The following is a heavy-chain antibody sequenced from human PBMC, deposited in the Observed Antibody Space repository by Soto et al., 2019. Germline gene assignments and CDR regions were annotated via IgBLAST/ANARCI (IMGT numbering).Heavy chain of an antibody. D-gene: IGHD1-1*01. J-gene: IGHJ6*02. V-gene: IGHV4-34*01. CDR2: INHSGST. CDR3: ALSNPTYYYYGMDV. Sequence: PSETLPLTRAVYGGSFSGYYWSWIRQPPGKGLEWIGEINHSGSTNYNPSLKSRVTISVDTSKNQFSLKLSSVTAADTAVYYCALSNPTYYYYGMDVWGQGTTVTVSS. CDR1: GGSFSGYY.